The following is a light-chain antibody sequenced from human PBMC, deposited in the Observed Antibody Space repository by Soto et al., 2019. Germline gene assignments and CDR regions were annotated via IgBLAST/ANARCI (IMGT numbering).Light chain of an antibody. CDR1: NSDVGGYNY. CDR2: EVS. V-gene: IGLV2-8*01. Sequence: QSALTQPPSASGSPGQSVTISCTGTNSDVGGYNYVSWYQQHPGKAPKLMIYEVSKRPSGVPDRFSGSKSGNTAALTVSGLKAEDEADYYCSSYAGSNNRVFGTGTKLTVL. CDR3: SSYAGSNNRV. J-gene: IGLJ1*01.